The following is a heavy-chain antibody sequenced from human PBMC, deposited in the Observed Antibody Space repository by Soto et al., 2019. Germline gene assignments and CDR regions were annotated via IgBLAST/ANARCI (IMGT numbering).Heavy chain of an antibody. CDR2: ISGSGGST. Sequence: GGSLRLSCAASGFTFSSYAMSWVRQAPGKGLEWVSAISGSGGSTYYADSVKGRFTISRDNSKNILYLQMNSLIAEDTAVYYCVLKDGYSSSWSRYYGMDVWGQGTTVTVSS. D-gene: IGHD6-13*01. CDR3: VLKDGYSSSWSRYYGMDV. J-gene: IGHJ6*02. V-gene: IGHV3-23*01. CDR1: GFTFSSYA.